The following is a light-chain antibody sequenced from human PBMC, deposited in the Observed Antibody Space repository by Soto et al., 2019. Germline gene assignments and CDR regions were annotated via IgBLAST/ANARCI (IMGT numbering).Light chain of an antibody. J-gene: IGKJ1*01. Sequence: AIQMTQSPSSLSASVGDRVTITCRASQGITNDLGWYQQKPGKAPKLLMYGASNLESGVPSRFSGSGSGTDFTLTISSLQPEDFATDYCLQDYNYPRTFGQGTKVEIK. V-gene: IGKV1-6*01. CDR1: QGITND. CDR3: LQDYNYPRT. CDR2: GAS.